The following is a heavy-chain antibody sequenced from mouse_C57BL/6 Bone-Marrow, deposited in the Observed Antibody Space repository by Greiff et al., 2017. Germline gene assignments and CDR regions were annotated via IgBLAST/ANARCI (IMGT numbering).Heavy chain of an antibody. J-gene: IGHJ3*01. CDR2: ISYSGNT. CDR1: GYSITSDY. V-gene: IGHV3-8*01. CDR3: ARSIYSKTWFAD. D-gene: IGHD2-5*01. Sequence: EVQLVESGPGLAKPSQTLSLTCSVTGYSITSDYWNWIRKFPGNKLEYMGYISYSGNTSSNPSLKSRISIPRDTSKNQYYLQLNSVTTEYTATYYCARSIYSKTWFADWGQGTLVTVAA.